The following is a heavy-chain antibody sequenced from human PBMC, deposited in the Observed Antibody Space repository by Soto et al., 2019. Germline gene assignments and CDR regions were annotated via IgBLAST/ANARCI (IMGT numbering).Heavy chain of an antibody. CDR1: GGSISSGGYY. V-gene: IGHV4-31*03. Sequence: SETLSLTCTVSGGSISSGGYYWSWIRQHPGKGLEWIGYIYYSGSTYYNPSLKSRVTISVDTSKNQFSLKLSSVTAADTAVYYCASDGSSSSWSRGGWFDPWGQGTLVTVSS. J-gene: IGHJ5*02. CDR3: ASDGSSSSWSRGGWFDP. D-gene: IGHD6-13*01. CDR2: IYYSGST.